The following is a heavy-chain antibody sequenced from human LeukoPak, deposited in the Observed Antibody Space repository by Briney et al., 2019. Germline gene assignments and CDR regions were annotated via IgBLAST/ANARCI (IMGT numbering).Heavy chain of an antibody. J-gene: IGHJ4*02. CDR2: ISPSGGST. V-gene: IGHV1-46*01. CDR3: ARDRSMATGGDY. Sequence: GASVKVSCKASGYTFTSYYMHWVRQAPGQGLEWMGIISPSGGSTSYAQKFQGRVTMTRDMSTSTVYMELSSLRSEDTAVYYCARDRSMATGGDYWGQGTLVTVSS. D-gene: IGHD5-24*01. CDR1: GYTFTSYY.